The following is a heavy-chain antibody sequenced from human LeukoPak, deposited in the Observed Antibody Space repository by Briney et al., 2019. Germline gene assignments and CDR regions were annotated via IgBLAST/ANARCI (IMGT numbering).Heavy chain of an antibody. J-gene: IGHJ6*03. CDR3: ARDIRVSKRDYYDSSSYHPTYYYYYMDV. V-gene: IGHV4-59*01. CDR1: GGSISSYY. D-gene: IGHD3-22*01. Sequence: PSETLSLTCTVSGGSISSYYWSWIRQPPGKGLEWIGYIYYSGSTNYNPSLKSRVTISVDTSKNQFSLKLTSVTAADTAVYYCARDIRVSKRDYYDSSSYHPTYYYYYMDVWGKGTTVTISS. CDR2: IYYSGST.